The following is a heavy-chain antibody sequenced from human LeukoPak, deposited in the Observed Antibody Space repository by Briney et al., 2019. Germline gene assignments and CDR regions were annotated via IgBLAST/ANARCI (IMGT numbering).Heavy chain of an antibody. CDR2: ISGSGGST. J-gene: IGHJ4*02. Sequence: GGSLRLSCAASGFTFSSYAMSWVRQAPGKGLEWVSAISGSGGSTYYADSVKGRFTISRDNSKNTLYLQMNSLRAEDTAVYYCAKDKIGRWLLYYYFGYWGQGTLVTVSS. V-gene: IGHV3-23*01. CDR3: AKDKIGRWLLYYYFGY. CDR1: GFTFSSYA. D-gene: IGHD5-24*01.